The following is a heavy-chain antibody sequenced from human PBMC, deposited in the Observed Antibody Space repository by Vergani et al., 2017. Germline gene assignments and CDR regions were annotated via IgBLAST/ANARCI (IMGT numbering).Heavy chain of an antibody. Sequence: QVQLQESGPGLVKPSETLSLTCTVSGGSVSSGSYYWSWIRQPAGKGLEWIGYIYYSGSTYYNPSLKSRVTISVDTSKNQFSLKLSSVTAADTAVYYCARHVGSSGWYHPYYFDYWGQGTLVTVSS. V-gene: IGHV4-61*10. CDR3: ARHVGSSGWYHPYYFDY. CDR2: IYYSGST. CDR1: GGSVSSGSYY. J-gene: IGHJ4*02. D-gene: IGHD6-19*01.